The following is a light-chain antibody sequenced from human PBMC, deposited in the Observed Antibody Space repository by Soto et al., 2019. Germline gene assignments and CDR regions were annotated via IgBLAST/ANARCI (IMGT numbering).Light chain of an antibody. J-gene: IGKJ3*01. Sequence: DIVLTQSPLSLPVTPGEPASISCRSSQSLLHVNGNNYLDWYLQKPGQSPQLLIYLGSSRASGVPDRFSGSGSGTEFTLKISRVEAEDVGVYYCMQALQTPVTFGPGTKVDVK. V-gene: IGKV2-28*01. CDR1: QSLLHVNGNNY. CDR2: LGS. CDR3: MQALQTPVT.